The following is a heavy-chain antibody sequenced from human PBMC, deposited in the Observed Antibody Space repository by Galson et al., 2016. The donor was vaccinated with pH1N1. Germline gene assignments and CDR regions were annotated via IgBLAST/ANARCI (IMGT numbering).Heavy chain of an antibody. J-gene: IGHJ4*02. CDR3: TRQGPMVRGVARWLDY. Sequence: SLRLSCAASGFSFSETAMHWVRQASGKGLEWIGRIRSKANNFATAYAASLKGRFTISRDDSNNMTYLPMSSLKTEDTAVYLCTRQGPMVRGVARWLDYWGQGTLVTVSS. V-gene: IGHV3-73*01. CDR1: GFSFSETA. CDR2: IRSKANNFAT. D-gene: IGHD3-10*01.